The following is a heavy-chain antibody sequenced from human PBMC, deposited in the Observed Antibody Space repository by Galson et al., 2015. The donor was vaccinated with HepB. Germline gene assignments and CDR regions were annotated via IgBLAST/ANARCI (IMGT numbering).Heavy chain of an antibody. V-gene: IGHV3-48*02. CDR2: ISSSGSGI. J-gene: IGHJ4*02. Sequence: SLRLSCAASGFTFNTYSMNWVRQAPGKGLEWVSYISSSGSGIYYADSAKGRFTISRDNAENSLYVQMNSLRDEDTAVYYCARERSYFIDYWGRGTLVTVSS. D-gene: IGHD1-26*01. CDR3: ARERSYFIDY. CDR1: GFTFNTYS.